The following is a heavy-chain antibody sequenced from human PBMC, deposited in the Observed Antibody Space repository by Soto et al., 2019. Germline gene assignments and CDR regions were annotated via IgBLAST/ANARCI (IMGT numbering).Heavy chain of an antibody. Sequence: QVQLQQWGAGLLKPSETLSLTCVVYGGSLSGDYWSWIRQPPGKGLEWIGEIKDGGLTNYSPSLKSRAIISVDRPKNQFSLKLHSVTAADTAVYYCARGQEGVVATHWDQGSLVTVSS. CDR2: IKDGGLT. CDR1: GGSLSGDY. D-gene: IGHD5-12*01. J-gene: IGHJ4*02. V-gene: IGHV4-34*01. CDR3: ARGQEGVVATH.